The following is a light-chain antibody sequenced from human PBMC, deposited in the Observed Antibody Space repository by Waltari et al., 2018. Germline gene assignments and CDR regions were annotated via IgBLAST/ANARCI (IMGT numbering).Light chain of an antibody. Sequence: EIVLTQSPGTLSLSPGQRATLSCRASQSVSGNNLAWYQRKPAQAPRLLIHGASNRATGIPDRFSGSGSGTDFTLTISRLEPEDCAVYYCQQYGRSWNTFGQGTKLEIK. CDR3: QQYGRSWNT. J-gene: IGKJ2*01. CDR1: QSVSGNN. CDR2: GAS. V-gene: IGKV3-20*01.